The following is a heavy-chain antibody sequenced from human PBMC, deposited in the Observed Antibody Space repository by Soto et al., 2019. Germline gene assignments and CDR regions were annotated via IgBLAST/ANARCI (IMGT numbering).Heavy chain of an antibody. CDR2: ISSGSKTI. CDR3: AREDILGVRSFDY. D-gene: IGHD3-9*01. J-gene: IGHJ4*02. V-gene: IGHV3-48*02. Sequence: PGGSLRLSCAASGFTFSGYRVNWVRQAPGKGLEWVSYISSGSKTIYYAKSVKGRFTVSRDNARNSQYLQMKSLRDEDTGVYYCAREDILGVRSFDYWGQGTLVTVSS. CDR1: GFTFSGYR.